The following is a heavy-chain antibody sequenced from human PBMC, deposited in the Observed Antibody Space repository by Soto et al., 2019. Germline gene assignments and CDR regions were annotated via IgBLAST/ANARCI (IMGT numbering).Heavy chain of an antibody. J-gene: IGHJ4*02. V-gene: IGHV3-53*01. CDR1: GFTVSSNY. CDR2: FYSGGST. D-gene: IGHD2-8*01. Sequence: EVPVVESGGGLIQPGGSLRLSCAVSGFTVSSNYMSWVRQTPGKGLEWVAAFYSGGSTYYADPVKGRFTISRDNSKNSLYLQMNRLRVEDTAVYYCLSTPVLKTTSPYSDSWGQGTLVTVS. CDR3: LSTPVLKTTSPYSDS.